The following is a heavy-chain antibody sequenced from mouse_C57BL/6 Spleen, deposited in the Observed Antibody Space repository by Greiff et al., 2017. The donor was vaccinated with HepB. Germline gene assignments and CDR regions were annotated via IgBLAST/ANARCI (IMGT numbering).Heavy chain of an antibody. CDR1: GYAFSSYW. CDR2: IYPGDGDT. Sequence: QVQLQQSGAELVKPGASVKISCKASGYAFSSYWMNWVKQRPGKGLEWIGQIYPGDGDTNYNGKFKGKATLTADKSSSTAYMQLSSLTSEDSAVYFCAREGIYFYAMDYWGQGTSVTVSS. D-gene: IGHD2-1*01. J-gene: IGHJ4*01. V-gene: IGHV1-80*01. CDR3: AREGIYFYAMDY.